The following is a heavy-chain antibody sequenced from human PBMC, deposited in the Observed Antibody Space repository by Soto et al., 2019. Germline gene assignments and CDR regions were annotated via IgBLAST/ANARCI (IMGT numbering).Heavy chain of an antibody. J-gene: IGHJ4*02. CDR3: TTTRGLLEPPTDVF. V-gene: IGHV3-15*01. Sequence: EVQLVESGGGLVKPGGSLRLSCAGSGFTFSNAWMSWVRRAPGKGLEWVCRIKSDAYGGVIDYDGPGKGRYTISRDDSYNRLLLQMDNLRAEDMSVYSCTTTRGLLEPPTDVFWGQGTQVLVSS. CDR1: GFTFSNAW. CDR2: IKSDAYGGVI. D-gene: IGHD2-21*01.